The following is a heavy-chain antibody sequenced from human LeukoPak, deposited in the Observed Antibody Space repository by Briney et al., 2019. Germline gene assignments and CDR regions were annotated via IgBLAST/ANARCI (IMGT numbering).Heavy chain of an antibody. CDR1: GFTLSSYA. D-gene: IGHD5-12*01. CDR3: AKDVAATISSGGYYFDL. Sequence: GGSRRLSCAASGFTLSSYAMSWVRQAPGKGLEWVSAISGTDGSTHYADSVKGRFTISRDSSNKRLYLQMSSLRAEDTAIYYCAKDVAATISSGGYYFDLWGQGTLVTVSS. CDR2: ISGTDGST. V-gene: IGHV3-23*01. J-gene: IGHJ4*02.